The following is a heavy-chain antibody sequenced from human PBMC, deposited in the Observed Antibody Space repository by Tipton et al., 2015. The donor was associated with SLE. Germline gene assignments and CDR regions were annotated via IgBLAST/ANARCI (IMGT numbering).Heavy chain of an antibody. CDR3: AREGQLDFDY. CDR1: GFTFSSYG. V-gene: IGHV3-30*02. D-gene: IGHD6-6*01. CDR2: IRYDGSNK. J-gene: IGHJ4*02. Sequence: SLRLSCAASGFTFSSYGMHWVRQAPGKGLEWVAFIRYDGSNKYYADSVKGRFTISRDNSKNTLYLQMNSLRAEDTAVYYCAREGQLDFDYWGQGTLVTVSS.